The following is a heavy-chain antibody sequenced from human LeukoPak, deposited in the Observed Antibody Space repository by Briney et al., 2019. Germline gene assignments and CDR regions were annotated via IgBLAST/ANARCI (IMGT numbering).Heavy chain of an antibody. V-gene: IGHV3-7*03. D-gene: IGHD4/OR15-4a*01. Sequence: GASLRLSCAASGFSFSTYWMTWVRQAPGKGLGWVANIQRDGSEKYYVDSVKGRFTISRDNARNSLYLQMHTLRAEDTAVYFCARGWCSHCYGMGEGGEKTTVSVSS. CDR3: ARGWCSHCYGMGE. CDR2: IQRDGSEK. CDR1: GFSFSTYW. J-gene: IGHJ6*01.